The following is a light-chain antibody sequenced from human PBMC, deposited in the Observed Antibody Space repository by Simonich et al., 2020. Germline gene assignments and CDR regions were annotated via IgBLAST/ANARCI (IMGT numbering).Light chain of an antibody. CDR3: SSYAGSNNVV. Sequence: QSALTQPPSASGSPGQSVTISCTGTSSDGGGYNYVSWYQQHPGKAPKLMIYEVSKRPAGVPARFSGSKSGNTASLTVSGLQAEDEADYYCSSYAGSNNVVFGGGTKLTVL. CDR1: SSDGGGYNY. CDR2: EVS. V-gene: IGLV2-8*01. J-gene: IGLJ2*01.